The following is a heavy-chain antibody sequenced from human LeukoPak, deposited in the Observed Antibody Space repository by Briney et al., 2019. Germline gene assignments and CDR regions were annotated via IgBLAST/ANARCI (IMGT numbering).Heavy chain of an antibody. CDR1: GFTFSSYA. CDR3: AKGIIRITMIVGNAFDI. J-gene: IGHJ3*02. D-gene: IGHD3-22*01. CDR2: ISYDGSNK. V-gene: IGHV3-30-3*01. Sequence: AGGSLRLSCAASGFTFSSYAMHWVRQAPGKGLEWVAVISYDGSNKYYADSVKGRFTISRDNSKNTLYLQMNSLRAEDTAVYYCAKGIIRITMIVGNAFDIWGQGTMVTVSS.